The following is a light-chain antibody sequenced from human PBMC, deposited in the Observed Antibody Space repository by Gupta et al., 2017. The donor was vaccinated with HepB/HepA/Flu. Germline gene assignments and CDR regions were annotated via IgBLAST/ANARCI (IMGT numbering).Light chain of an antibody. CDR1: SSDVGYYNL. J-gene: IGLJ3*02. CDR3: CSYAGSFTLV. Sequence: HSALPHPASVSGSPGPSITLSCTGTSSDVGYYNLVSWLQHHPGRAPKLIIYEVSKRPSGVSNRFSGSKSGNTASLTISGLQAEDEADYYCCSYAGSFTLVFGGGTELTVL. CDR2: EVS. V-gene: IGLV2-23*02.